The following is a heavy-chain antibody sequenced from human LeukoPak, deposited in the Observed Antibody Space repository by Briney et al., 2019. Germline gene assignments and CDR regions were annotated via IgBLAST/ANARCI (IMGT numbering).Heavy chain of an antibody. CDR3: AVYSSSWSAFDL. CDR1: GYTFTGFY. J-gene: IGHJ3*01. D-gene: IGHD6-13*01. V-gene: IGHV1-2*02. CDR2: INPNSGGT. Sequence: ASVKVSCKASGYTFTGFYMHWVRQAPGQGLEWMGWINPNSGGTRYVQEFQDRVTMTRDTSITTAYMELCSLRSDDAAVYYCAVYSSSWSAFDLWGQGTMVIVSS.